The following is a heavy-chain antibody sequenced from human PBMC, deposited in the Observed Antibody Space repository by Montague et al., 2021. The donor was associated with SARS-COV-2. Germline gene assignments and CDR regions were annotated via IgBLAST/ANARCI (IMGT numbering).Heavy chain of an antibody. CDR3: TSGREGNYNVMDV. D-gene: IGHD1-1*01. Sequence: CAISGDSVSSNSATWNWVRQSPSRGTEWLGRTYYRYKWYNDYAVSVRGRVTINPDTSKNQFSLQLNSVTPEDTAIYYCTSGREGNYNVMDVWGQGTTVTVSS. V-gene: IGHV6-1*01. CDR1: GDSVSSNSAT. J-gene: IGHJ6*02. CDR2: TYYRYKWYN.